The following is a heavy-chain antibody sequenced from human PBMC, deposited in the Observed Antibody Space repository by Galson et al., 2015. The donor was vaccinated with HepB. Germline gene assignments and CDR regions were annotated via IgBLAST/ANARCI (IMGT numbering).Heavy chain of an antibody. Sequence: SVKVSCKASGYSFTNYGMTWVRQAPGQGLEWVGWISAYNGYTSYAQKLQGRVTMTTDTSTNTSYMELRSLRSDDTAVYYCARGADIVVLVAATYFDSWGQGTLVTVSS. CDR1: GYSFTNYG. V-gene: IGHV1-18*04. CDR3: ARGADIVVLVAATYFDS. J-gene: IGHJ4*02. CDR2: ISAYNGYT. D-gene: IGHD2-15*01.